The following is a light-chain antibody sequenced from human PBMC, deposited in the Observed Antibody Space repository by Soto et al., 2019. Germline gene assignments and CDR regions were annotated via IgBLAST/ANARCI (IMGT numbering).Light chain of an antibody. CDR3: QHYAGPPPLT. J-gene: IGKJ1*01. V-gene: IGKV3-20*01. CDR2: GVS. Sequence: EIVLTQSPGTLSLSPGERATLSCRASQSVGSIFLAWYQQKPGQAPRLLIYGVSNRATGIPERFSGSGSGTDFTLTISRLEAEDFAVYYCQHYAGPPPLTFGQGTKVEIK. CDR1: QSVGSIF.